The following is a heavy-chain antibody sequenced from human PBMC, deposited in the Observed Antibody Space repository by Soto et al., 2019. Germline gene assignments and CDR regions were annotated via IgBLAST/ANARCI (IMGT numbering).Heavy chain of an antibody. CDR1: NFSISSGCY. CDR3: ARTHSGSYYSVFNY. V-gene: IGHV4-38-2*01. CDR2: IYRSGTT. Sequence: PSETLSLTCVVSNFSISSGCYWGWIRQSPGKGLEWIASIYRSGTTSYNPSLKSRVTISVDPSKNQFSLMLTAVTAADTAVYYCARTHSGSYYSVFNYWGRGSLVTVS. J-gene: IGHJ4*02. D-gene: IGHD1-26*01.